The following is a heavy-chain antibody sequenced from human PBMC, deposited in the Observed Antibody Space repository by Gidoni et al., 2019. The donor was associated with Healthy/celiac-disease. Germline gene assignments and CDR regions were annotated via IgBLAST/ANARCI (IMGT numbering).Heavy chain of an antibody. D-gene: IGHD2-15*01. CDR1: GFTFDDYS. Sequence: EVQLVESGGGLVQPGRSLRLSCAASGFTFDDYSMHWVRQAPGKGLEWVSGISWNSGSIGYADSVKGRFTISRDNAKNSLYLQMNSLRAEDTALYYCAKEPPGDCSGGSCFGTYGMDVWGQGTTVTVSS. J-gene: IGHJ6*02. CDR3: AKEPPGDCSGGSCFGTYGMDV. V-gene: IGHV3-9*01. CDR2: ISWNSGSI.